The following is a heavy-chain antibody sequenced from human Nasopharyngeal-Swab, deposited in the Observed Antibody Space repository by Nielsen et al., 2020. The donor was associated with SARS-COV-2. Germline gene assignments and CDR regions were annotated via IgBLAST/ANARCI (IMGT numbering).Heavy chain of an antibody. CDR1: GFTFSSYA. D-gene: IGHD3-22*01. J-gene: IGHJ4*02. Sequence: GESLKISCAASGFTFSSYAMSWVRQAPGKGLEWVSAISGSGGSTYYADSVKGRFTISRDNSKNTLYLQMNSLGAEDTAVYYCAKDRGIVVVIGFDYWGQGTLVTVSS. V-gene: IGHV3-23*01. CDR2: ISGSGGST. CDR3: AKDRGIVVVIGFDY.